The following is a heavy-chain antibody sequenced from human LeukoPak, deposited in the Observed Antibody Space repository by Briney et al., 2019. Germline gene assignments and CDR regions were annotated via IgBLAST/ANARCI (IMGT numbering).Heavy chain of an antibody. CDR1: GFTFSSYG. J-gene: IGHJ4*02. Sequence: KSGGSLRLSCAAPGFTFSSYGMHWVRQAPGRGLEWVSSISSSSSYIYYADSVKGRFTISRDNAKNSLYLQMNSLRAEDTAVYYCARDLDSGQWLETNDYWGQGTLVTVSS. D-gene: IGHD6-19*01. CDR2: ISSSSSYI. V-gene: IGHV3-21*01. CDR3: ARDLDSGQWLETNDY.